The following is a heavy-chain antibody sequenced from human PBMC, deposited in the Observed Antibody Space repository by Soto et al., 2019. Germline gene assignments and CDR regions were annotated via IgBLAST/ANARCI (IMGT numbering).Heavy chain of an antibody. V-gene: IGHV3-33*01. D-gene: IGHD3-3*01. CDR1: GFTFSSYG. CDR3: ARDPREGPYYDFWSGYYTGYYYYYMDV. CDR2: IWYDGSNK. Sequence: GGSLRLSCAASGFTFSSYGMHWVRQAPGKGLEWVAVIWYDGSNKYYADSVKGRFTISRDNSKNTLYLQMNSLRAEDTAVYYCARDPREGPYYDFWSGYYTGYYYYYMDVWGKGTTVTVSS. J-gene: IGHJ6*03.